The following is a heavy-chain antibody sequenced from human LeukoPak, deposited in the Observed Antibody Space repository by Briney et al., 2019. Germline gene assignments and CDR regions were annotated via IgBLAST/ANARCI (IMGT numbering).Heavy chain of an antibody. D-gene: IGHD3-10*01. J-gene: IGHJ2*01. CDR3: AREFSESGYFDL. CDR1: GGSFSGYY. CDR2: INHSGST. Sequence: KPSETLSLTCAVYGGSFSGYYWSWIRQPPGKGLEWIGEINHSGSTNYNPSLKSRVTISVDTSKNQFSLKLSSVTAADTAVYYCAREFSESGYFDLWGRGTLVTVSS. V-gene: IGHV4-34*01.